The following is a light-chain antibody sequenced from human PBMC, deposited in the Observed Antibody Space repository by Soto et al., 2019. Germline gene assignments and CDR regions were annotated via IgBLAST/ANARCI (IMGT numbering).Light chain of an antibody. CDR2: GAT. CDR3: QQSSNWPIT. V-gene: IGKV3-11*01. CDR1: QSVSIH. Sequence: EIVLTQSPCSLSSSPGERATLSCRASQSVSIHLAWYQQKPGQAPKLLIHGATTRARGIPARFSGSGSGTDFTLTIGSLQPEDFAVYYCQQSSNWPITFGQGTRLEIK. J-gene: IGKJ5*01.